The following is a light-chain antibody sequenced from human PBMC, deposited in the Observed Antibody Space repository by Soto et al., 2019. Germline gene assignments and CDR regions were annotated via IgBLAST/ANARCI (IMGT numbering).Light chain of an antibody. CDR1: QNIRTN. J-gene: IGKJ4*01. CDR2: GAS. Sequence: EIVMTQSPATLSVSRAERATFSCRASQNIRTNLAWYQQKPGQVPRLLIYGASTRATGVPSRFSGSGSGTDFTLTISSLQPEDFETYYCQQLNSYPLTFGGGTKVDIK. V-gene: IGKV3-15*01. CDR3: QQLNSYPLT.